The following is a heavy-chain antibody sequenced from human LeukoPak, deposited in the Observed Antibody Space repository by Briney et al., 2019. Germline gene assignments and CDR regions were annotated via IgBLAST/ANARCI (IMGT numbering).Heavy chain of an antibody. J-gene: IGHJ4*02. D-gene: IGHD6-19*01. CDR2: IYYSGST. Sequence: KPSETLSLTCAVSGGSISSSYWSWIRQPPGKGLEWIGYIYYSGSTNYNPSLKSRVTISVDTSKNQFSLKLSSVTAADTAVYYCAREADSSGWCDYWGQGTLVTVSS. CDR3: AREADSSGWCDY. CDR1: GGSISSSY. V-gene: IGHV4-59*01.